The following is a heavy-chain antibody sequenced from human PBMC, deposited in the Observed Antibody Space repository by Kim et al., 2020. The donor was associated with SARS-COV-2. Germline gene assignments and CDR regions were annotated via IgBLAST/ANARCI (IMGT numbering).Heavy chain of an antibody. CDR3: AKDRGAAAGTSLFDY. CDR2: ISYDGSNK. CDR1: GFTFSSYG. Sequence: GGSLRLSCAASGFTFSSYGMHWVRQAPGKGLEWVAVISYDGSNKYYADSVKGRFTISRDNSKNTLYLQMNSLRAEDTAVYYCAKDRGAAAGTSLFDYWGQGTLVTVSS. D-gene: IGHD6-13*01. J-gene: IGHJ4*02. V-gene: IGHV3-30*18.